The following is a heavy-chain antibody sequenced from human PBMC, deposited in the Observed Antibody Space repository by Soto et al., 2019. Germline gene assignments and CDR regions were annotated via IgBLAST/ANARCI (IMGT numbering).Heavy chain of an antibody. Sequence: EVQLVESGGGLVQPGRSLRLSCAASGFTFDDYAMHWVRRVPGKGLEWVSSISWNSNIIGYADSVKGRFNISRDNAKNSLYLQMNSLRPEDTALYYCAKGGSEGFCSGGRCDFDYGGQGTLGTVSS. J-gene: IGHJ4*02. CDR1: GFTFDDYA. CDR2: ISWNSNII. V-gene: IGHV3-9*01. CDR3: AKGGSEGFCSGGRCDFDY. D-gene: IGHD2-15*01.